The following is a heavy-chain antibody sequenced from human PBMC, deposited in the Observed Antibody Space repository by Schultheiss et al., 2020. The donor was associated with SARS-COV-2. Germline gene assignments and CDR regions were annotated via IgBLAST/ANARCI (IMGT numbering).Heavy chain of an antibody. V-gene: IGHV1-2*06. J-gene: IGHJ4*02. D-gene: IGHD6-13*01. CDR1: GYTFTGYY. CDR2: INPNSGGT. Sequence: GESLKISCKASGYTFTGYYMHWVRQAPGQGLEWMGRINPNSGGTNYAQKFQGRVTMTRDTSISTAYMELSRLRSDDTAVYYCARGPLGIAAAGTSHYWGQGTLVTVSS. CDR3: ARGPLGIAAAGTSHY.